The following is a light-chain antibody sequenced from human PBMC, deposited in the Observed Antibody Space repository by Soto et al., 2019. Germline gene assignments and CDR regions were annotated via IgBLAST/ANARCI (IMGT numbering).Light chain of an antibody. CDR3: QHYNTYPWT. Sequence: DSQMTQSPCIVCASVGDRVTITCRASQSISSWLAWYQQKPGKAPNLLIHKASHLESGVPSRFSGSGSGTEFTLTISSLQPGDFATYYCQHYNTYPWTFGQGTKVDNK. V-gene: IGKV1-5*03. CDR1: QSISSW. J-gene: IGKJ1*01. CDR2: KAS.